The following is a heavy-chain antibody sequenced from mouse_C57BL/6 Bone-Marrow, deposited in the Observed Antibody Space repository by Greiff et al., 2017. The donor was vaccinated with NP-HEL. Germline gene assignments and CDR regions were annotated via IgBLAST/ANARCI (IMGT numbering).Heavy chain of an antibody. CDR3: ARSSSYYGSSHRFAY. CDR2: IYPGSGST. J-gene: IGHJ3*01. Sequence: VQLQQPGAELVKPGASVKMSCKASGYTFTSYWITWVKQRPGQGLEWIGDIYPGSGSTNYNEKFKSKATLTVDTSSSTAYMQLSSLTSEDSAVYYCARSSSYYGSSHRFAYWGQGTLVTVSA. D-gene: IGHD1-1*01. CDR1: GYTFTSYW. V-gene: IGHV1-55*01.